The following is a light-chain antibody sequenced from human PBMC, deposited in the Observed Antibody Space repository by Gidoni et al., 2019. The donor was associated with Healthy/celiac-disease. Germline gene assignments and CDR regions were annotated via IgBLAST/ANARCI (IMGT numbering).Light chain of an antibody. V-gene: IGKV3-15*01. CDR2: GAS. CDR1: HSVSSN. Sequence: EIVMTQSPATLSVSPGERATLACRASHSVSSNLDWYHQKPGQAPRLLIYGASTRATGIPARFIGSGSCTEFTLTISSLQSEDFAVYYCQQYNNWWTFGQGTKGGNQT. J-gene: IGKJ1*01. CDR3: QQYNNWWT.